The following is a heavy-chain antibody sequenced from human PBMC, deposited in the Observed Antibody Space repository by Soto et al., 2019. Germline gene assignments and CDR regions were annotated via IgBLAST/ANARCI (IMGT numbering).Heavy chain of an antibody. CDR3: DRETHYYDGRDV. J-gene: IGHJ6*02. V-gene: IGHV4-30-4*01. CDR2: IYYSGST. Sequence: QVQLQESGPGLVKPSQTLSLTCTVSGGSISSGDYYWSWIRQPPGKGLEWIGYIYYSGSTYCNPSLKSRVTISVDTSKNQFSLELSSVTAAGTAVYYCDRETHYYDGRDVWGQGTTVTVSS. CDR1: GGSISSGDYY.